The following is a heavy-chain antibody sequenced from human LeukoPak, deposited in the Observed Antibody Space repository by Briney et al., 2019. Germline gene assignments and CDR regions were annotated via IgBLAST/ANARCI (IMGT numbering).Heavy chain of an antibody. Sequence: GGSLRLSCAASGFTFSSYWMSWVRQAPGKGLEWVANIKHNGSEKYYVDSVKGRFTISRDNAKNSLYLQMNSLRAEDTAVYYCARAAVYYYYGMDVWGQGTTVTVSS. CDR3: ARAAVYYYYGMDV. CDR1: GFTFSSYW. CDR2: IKHNGSEK. J-gene: IGHJ6*02. D-gene: IGHD6-19*01. V-gene: IGHV3-7*01.